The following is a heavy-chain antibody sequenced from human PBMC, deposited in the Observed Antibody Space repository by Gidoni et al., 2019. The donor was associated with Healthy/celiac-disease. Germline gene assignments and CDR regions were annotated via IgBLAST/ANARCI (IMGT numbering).Heavy chain of an antibody. D-gene: IGHD3-10*01. CDR1: GYTFTSYY. J-gene: IGHJ4*02. V-gene: IGHV1-46*01. CDR3: ARFPLYGSGSYYNLDY. CDR2: INPSGGST. Sequence: QVQLVQSGAEVKKPGASVKVSCKASGYTFTSYYMHWVRQAPGQGLEWMGIINPSGGSTSYEQKFQGRVTMTRETSTSTVYMGLSSLRSEDTAVYYCARFPLYGSGSYYNLDYWGQGTLVTVSS.